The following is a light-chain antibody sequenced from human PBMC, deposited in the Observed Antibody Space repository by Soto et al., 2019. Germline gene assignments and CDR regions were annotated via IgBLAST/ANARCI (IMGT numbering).Light chain of an antibody. CDR1: QSVSSN. V-gene: IGKV3-15*01. CDR2: GAS. Sequence: EIGMTQPPATLSVSPGERATLSCRASQSVSSNLSWYQQKPGQAPRLLIYGASTRATGIPARLSGSGSGTEFTLTISSLQSEDFAVYYCQQYNNWPRTFGQGTKVDIK. J-gene: IGKJ1*01. CDR3: QQYNNWPRT.